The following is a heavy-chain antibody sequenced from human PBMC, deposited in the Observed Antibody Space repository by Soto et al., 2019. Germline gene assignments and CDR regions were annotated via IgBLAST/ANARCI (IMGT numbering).Heavy chain of an antibody. V-gene: IGHV4-39*07. D-gene: IGHD6-19*01. CDR2: IYYSGST. Sequence: SETLSLTCTVSGGSVSRCSYYLGWIGQPPGKGLEWIGRIYYSGSTYYNPSLKSRVTISVDRSKNQFSLKLSSVTAADTAVYYCASAGGLGAVAADYWGQGTLVTVSS. CDR1: GGSVSRCSYY. J-gene: IGHJ4*02. CDR3: ASAGGLGAVAADY.